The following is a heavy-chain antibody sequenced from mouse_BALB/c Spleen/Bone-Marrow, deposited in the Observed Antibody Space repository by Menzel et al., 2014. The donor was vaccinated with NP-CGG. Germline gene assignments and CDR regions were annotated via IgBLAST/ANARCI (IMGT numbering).Heavy chain of an antibody. CDR2: INPDSSTI. D-gene: IGHD1-1*02. Sequence: EVQVVESGGGPVQPGGSLKLSCAASGFDFSRYWMSWVRQAPGKGLEWIGEINPDSSTINYTPSLKDKFIISRDNAKNTLFLQMSKVRSEDTALYYCARRGGWFAYWGQGTLVTVSA. V-gene: IGHV4-1*02. CDR1: GFDFSRYW. CDR3: ARRGGWFAY. J-gene: IGHJ3*01.